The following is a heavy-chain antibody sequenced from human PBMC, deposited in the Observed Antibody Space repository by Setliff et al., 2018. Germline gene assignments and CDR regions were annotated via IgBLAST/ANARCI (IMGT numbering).Heavy chain of an antibody. V-gene: IGHV4-39*07. CDR3: AREDGPNYYYYYMDI. Sequence: SETLSLTCIVADDSISNTGYYWGWIRQPPGKGLEWIGRIYNSGTTNYNPSLKSRVTISVDTSKNQFSLKLSAVTAADTAVYFCAREDGPNYYYYYMDIWGKGTTVTVSS. D-gene: IGHD2-8*01. J-gene: IGHJ6*03. CDR2: IYNSGTT. CDR1: DDSISNTGYY.